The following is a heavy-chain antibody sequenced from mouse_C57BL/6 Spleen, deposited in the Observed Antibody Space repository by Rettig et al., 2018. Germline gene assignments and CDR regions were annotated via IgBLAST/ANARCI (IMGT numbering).Heavy chain of an antibody. CDR3: ARDAEDYYSSWYFDV. V-gene: IGHV7-1*01. D-gene: IGHD1-1*01. CDR2: SRNRANDYTT. Sequence: EVKLVESGGGLVQSGRSLRLSCATSGFTFSDFYMEWVRQAPGKGLEWIAASRNRANDYTTEYSASVKGRFIVSRDTSQSILYLQMNALRAEDTAIYYCARDAEDYYSSWYFDVWGTGTTVTVSS. CDR1: GFTFSDFY. J-gene: IGHJ1*03.